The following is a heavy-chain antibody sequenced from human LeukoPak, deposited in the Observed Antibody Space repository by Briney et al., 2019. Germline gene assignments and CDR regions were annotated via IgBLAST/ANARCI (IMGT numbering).Heavy chain of an antibody. V-gene: IGHV3-11*04. J-gene: IGHJ4*02. CDR1: GFNFSDYT. Sequence: GGSLRLSCALSGFNFSDYTTTWIRQAPGRGVEWGSYITSSGNITYNSDPVRVRFTTSRDNAKTSLCLQMTRLRPDDTGLYYCAIEGDCYNHWGQGTLVTVSS. CDR3: AIEGDCYNH. D-gene: IGHD5-24*01. CDR2: ITSSGNIT.